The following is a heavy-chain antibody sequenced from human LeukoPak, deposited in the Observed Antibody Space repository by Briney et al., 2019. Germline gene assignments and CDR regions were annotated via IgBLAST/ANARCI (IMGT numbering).Heavy chain of an antibody. J-gene: IGHJ4*02. CDR2: INHSGST. V-gene: IGHV4-34*01. CDR1: GGSFSGCY. D-gene: IGHD3-3*01. Sequence: PSETLSLTCAVYGGSFSGCYWSWLRQPPGKGLEWIGEINHSGSTNYNPSLKSRVTISVDTSKNQFSLKLSSVTAADTAVYYCARGRNYDFWIGYYSAAFDYWGQGTLVTVPS. CDR3: ARGRNYDFWIGYYSAAFDY.